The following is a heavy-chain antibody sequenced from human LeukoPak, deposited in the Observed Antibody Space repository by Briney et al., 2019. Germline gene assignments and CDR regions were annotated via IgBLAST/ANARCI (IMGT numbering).Heavy chain of an antibody. CDR2: ISSNGGST. CDR1: GFTFSSYA. D-gene: IGHD3-16*01. J-gene: IGHJ4*02. CDR3: ARDSSGGVFDY. V-gene: IGHV3-64*01. Sequence: GSLRLSCAASGFTFSSYAMHWVRQAPGKGLEYVSAISSNGGSTYYANSVKGRFTISRDNSKNTLYLQMGSLRAEDMAVYYCARDSSGGVFDYWGQGTLVTVSS.